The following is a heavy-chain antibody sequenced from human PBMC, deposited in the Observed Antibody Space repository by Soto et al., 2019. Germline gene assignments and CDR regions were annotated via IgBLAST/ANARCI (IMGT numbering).Heavy chain of an antibody. CDR1: GFTFSSSA. V-gene: IGHV3-23*01. D-gene: IGHD2-21*01. Sequence: PGGSLRLSCAASGFTFSSSAMSWVRQAPGKRLEWVSTISGNGGRTYYTNSVKGRFTISRDNSRDTLYLQMSSLRAEDTAVYYCAKAGCGDCYPNYYYYGMDVWGQGTTVTVSS. CDR3: AKAGCGDCYPNYYYYGMDV. J-gene: IGHJ6*02. CDR2: ISGNGGRT.